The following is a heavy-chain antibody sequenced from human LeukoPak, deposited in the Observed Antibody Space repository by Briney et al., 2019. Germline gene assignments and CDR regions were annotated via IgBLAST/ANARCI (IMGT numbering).Heavy chain of an antibody. CDR3: ARTTEGYAGGPGYSYYYYMDV. Sequence: SETLSLTCTVSGGSISSSSYYWSWIRQPPGKGLEWIGYIHYSGSTHYNPSLKSRVTISVDTSKNQVSLKLRSVTAADTAVYYCARTTEGYAGGPGYSYYYYMDVWGKGTTVTISS. CDR2: IHYSGST. D-gene: IGHD5-12*01. CDR1: GGSISSSSYY. V-gene: IGHV4-61*01. J-gene: IGHJ6*03.